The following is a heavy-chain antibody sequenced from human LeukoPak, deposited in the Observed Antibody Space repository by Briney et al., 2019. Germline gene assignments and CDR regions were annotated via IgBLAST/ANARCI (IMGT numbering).Heavy chain of an antibody. D-gene: IGHD2-21*01. CDR2: INPSGSST. V-gene: IGHV1-46*01. CDR1: GYSFTSHY. CDR3: AKDRLLNCRGDCYIFDY. J-gene: IGHJ4*02. Sequence: ASVKVSCKASGYSFTSHYMHWVRQAPGQGLEWMGLINPSGSSTLYAQKFQGRVTMTRDMSTTTDYMELNGLRTEDTALYYCAKDRLLNCRGDCYIFDYWGQGTLVTVSS.